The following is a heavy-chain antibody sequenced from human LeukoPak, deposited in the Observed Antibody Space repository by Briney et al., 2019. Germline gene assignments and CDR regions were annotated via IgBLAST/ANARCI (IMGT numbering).Heavy chain of an antibody. CDR2: IYTSGST. CDR3: VRLNSGSYYNYYYYYMDV. CDR1: GGSISSGSYY. J-gene: IGHJ6*03. V-gene: IGHV4-61*02. Sequence: PSETLSLTCTVSGGSISSGSYYWSWIRQPAGKGLEWIGRIYTSGSTNYNPSLKSRVTISVDTSKNQFSLKLSSVTAADTAVYYCVRLNSGSYYNYYYYYMDVWGKGTTVTVSS. D-gene: IGHD1-26*01.